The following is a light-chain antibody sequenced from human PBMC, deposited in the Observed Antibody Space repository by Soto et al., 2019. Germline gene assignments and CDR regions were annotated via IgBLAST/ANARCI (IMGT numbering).Light chain of an antibody. Sequence: DIQMTQSPSTLSASVGDRVTITCRASQSISSWLAWYQQKPGKAPKLLIYDASSLESGVPSRFSGSGSGTEFTLTISSLQPDDFAHYYCQLSKSYSLFTFGPGTKVYIK. J-gene: IGKJ3*01. CDR2: DAS. CDR3: QLSKSYSLFT. CDR1: QSISSW. V-gene: IGKV1-5*01.